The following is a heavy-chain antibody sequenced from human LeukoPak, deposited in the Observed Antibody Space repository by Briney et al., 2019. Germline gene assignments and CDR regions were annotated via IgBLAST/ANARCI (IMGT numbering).Heavy chain of an antibody. J-gene: IGHJ5*02. CDR2: IYYSGST. Sequence: SETLSLTCTVSGGSISSGGYSWGWIRQHPGKGLEWIGYIYYSGSTYYNPSLKSRVTISVDTSKNQFSLKLSSVTAADTAVYYCARGLPLVGATYYYGSGSSDNWFDPWGQGTLVTVSS. CDR3: ARGLPLVGATYYYGSGSSDNWFDP. V-gene: IGHV4-31*03. D-gene: IGHD3-10*01. CDR1: GGSISSGGYS.